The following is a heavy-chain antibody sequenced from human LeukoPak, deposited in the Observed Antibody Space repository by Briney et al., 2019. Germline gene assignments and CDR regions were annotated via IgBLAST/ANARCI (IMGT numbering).Heavy chain of an antibody. CDR1: GFTFSNYV. CDR3: AKGLRSGSAYDI. J-gene: IGHJ3*02. V-gene: IGHV3-23*01. Sequence: GGSLRLSCAASGFTFSNYVMGWVRQAPGKGLEWVSDINDSGSRTYYADSVKGRFTISRDNSKNTLFLQMNSLRAEDTALYYCAKGLRSGSAYDIWGQGTMVTVSS. CDR2: INDSGSRT. D-gene: IGHD2-15*01.